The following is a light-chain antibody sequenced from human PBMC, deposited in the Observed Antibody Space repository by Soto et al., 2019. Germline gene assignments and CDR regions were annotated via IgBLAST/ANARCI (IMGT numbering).Light chain of an antibody. V-gene: IGLV1-44*01. CDR2: SNN. Sequence: QSVLTQTPSASLTPGQRVTISCIGGSSNIGANTVNWYQHVPGTAPTLVIYSNNQRPSGVPDRFSGSKSGTSASLAIRGLQSEDEADYYCAAWDDDLSGGRYLFGTGTKVTVL. CDR1: SSNIGANT. J-gene: IGLJ1*01. CDR3: AAWDDDLSGGRYL.